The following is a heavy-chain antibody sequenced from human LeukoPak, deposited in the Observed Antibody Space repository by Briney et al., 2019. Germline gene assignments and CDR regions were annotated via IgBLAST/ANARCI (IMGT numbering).Heavy chain of an antibody. D-gene: IGHD1-26*01. CDR2: IFSGGST. V-gene: IGHV3-53*01. CDR1: GFSVSSYF. J-gene: IGHJ3*02. CDR3: GRVRRWDLVLWLIDASYM. Sequence: GGSLRLSCAASGFSVSSYFMTWARQAPGKGLEWVSVIFSGGSTYYAESVEGRFTISRDNSKNTIYLQMNSLRAEDKAVYYCGRVRRWDLVLWLIDASYMWGRETMLTVSS.